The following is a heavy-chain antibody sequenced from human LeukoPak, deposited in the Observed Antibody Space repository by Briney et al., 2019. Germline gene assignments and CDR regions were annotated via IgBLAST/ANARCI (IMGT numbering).Heavy chain of an antibody. J-gene: IGHJ4*02. CDR2: TYSRSKWYN. V-gene: IGHV6-1*01. CDR3: ARATYHFDN. D-gene: IGHD2-2*02. Sequence: SQTLSLTCAISGDSFSSNTASWNWIRQSPSRGLEWLGRTYSRSKWYNEYAASMKSRITINSDTSKNQFSLQLNSVTPEDTAVYYCARATYHFDNWGQGTLVTASS. CDR1: GDSFSSNTAS.